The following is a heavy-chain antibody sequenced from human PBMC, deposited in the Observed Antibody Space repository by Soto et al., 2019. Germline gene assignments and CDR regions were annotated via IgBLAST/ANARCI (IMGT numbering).Heavy chain of an antibody. CDR3: ASSIAAPPSYYYYCGMDV. V-gene: IGHV3-30-3*01. J-gene: IGHJ6*02. D-gene: IGHD6-6*01. CDR2: ISYDGSNK. CDR1: GFTFSSYA. Sequence: GGSLRLSCAASGFTFSSYAMHWVRQAPGKGLEWVAVISYDGSNKYYADSVKGRFTISRDNSKNTLYLQMNSLRAEDTAVYYCASSIAAPPSYYYYCGMDVWGQGTTVTVSS.